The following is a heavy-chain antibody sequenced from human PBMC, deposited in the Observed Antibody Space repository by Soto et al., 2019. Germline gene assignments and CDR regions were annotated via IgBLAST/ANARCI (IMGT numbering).Heavy chain of an antibody. D-gene: IGHD2-15*01. CDR3: ARDLGVALATLTLDS. CDR1: GLTFSSYS. J-gene: IGHJ4*02. Sequence: GGSLRLSCAASGLTFSSYSMNWVRQAPGKGLEWVSSISSTTNYKYYADSVKGRFTISRDNAKNSLYLQMNNLRVEDTGVYYCARDLGVALATLTLDSWGQGTLVTVSS. CDR2: ISSTTNYK. V-gene: IGHV3-21*01.